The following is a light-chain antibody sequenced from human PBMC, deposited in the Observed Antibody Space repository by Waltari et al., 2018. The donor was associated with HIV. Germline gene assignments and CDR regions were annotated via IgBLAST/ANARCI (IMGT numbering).Light chain of an antibody. CDR2: SNK. CDR1: SSNIGSNN. Sequence: QSVLTQPPSASGTPGQRVTISCSGSSSNIGSNNVNWSQQVPGTGPKLLIYSNKRRAAAVRDLFSRPKSGTSASVDISGLQSEDEADYYCSPSEVSLNGDWVFGGGTKLTVL. CDR3: SPSEVSLNGDWV. V-gene: IGLV1-44*01. J-gene: IGLJ3*02.